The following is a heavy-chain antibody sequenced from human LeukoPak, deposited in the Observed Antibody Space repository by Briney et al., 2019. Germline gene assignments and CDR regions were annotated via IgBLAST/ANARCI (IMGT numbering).Heavy chain of an antibody. V-gene: IGHV3-23*01. D-gene: IGHD5-24*01. CDR1: GINFTSHA. CDR3: AKGGAATMRDGYNYYYYYMEV. CDR2: ISGSGGHT. J-gene: IGHJ6*03. Sequence: GGSLRLPCAASGINFTSHAMSCVRQAPGKGLEGVSLISGSGGHTFYGDSGKGRCTLSRDNSKDTFYLQMNSLRAEDTAVYYCAKGGAATMRDGYNYYYYYMEVWGRGTTVTVSS.